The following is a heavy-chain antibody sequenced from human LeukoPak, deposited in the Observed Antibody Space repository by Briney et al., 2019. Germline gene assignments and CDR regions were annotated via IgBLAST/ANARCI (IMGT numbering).Heavy chain of an antibody. J-gene: IGHJ5*02. V-gene: IGHV3-30-3*01. CDR1: GFTFSSYA. CDR3: ARDPFFTTVTNWFDP. D-gene: IGHD4-17*01. CDR2: ISYDGSNK. Sequence: RGGSLRLSCAASGFTFSSYAMHWVRQAPGEGLEWVAVISYDGSNKYYADSVKGRFTISRDNSKNTLYLQMNSLRAEDTAVYYCARDPFFTTVTNWFDPWGQGTLVTVSS.